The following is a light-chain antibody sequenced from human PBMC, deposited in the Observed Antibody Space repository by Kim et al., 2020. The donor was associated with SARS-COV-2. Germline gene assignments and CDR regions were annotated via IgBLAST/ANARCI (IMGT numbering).Light chain of an antibody. J-gene: IGKJ1*01. CDR3: QQYNSFSGT. V-gene: IGKV1-5*03. Sequence: ASVGDRVTITCRASQSVSSWLAWYQQKPGKAPKLLISKASTLESGVPSRFSGSGSGTEFTLTINSLQPDDFATYYCQQYNSFSGTFGQGTKVDIK. CDR2: KAS. CDR1: QSVSSW.